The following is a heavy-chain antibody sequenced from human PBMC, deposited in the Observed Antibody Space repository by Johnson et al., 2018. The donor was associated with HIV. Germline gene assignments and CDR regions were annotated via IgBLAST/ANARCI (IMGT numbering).Heavy chain of an antibody. CDR3: CRVGPPQYDAFDK. CDR2: IRFDGSNK. CDR1: GFNFNTCG. Sequence: QVQLVESGGGVVQPGGSLRLSCAASGFNFNTCGMHWVRQAPGKGLEWVAFIRFDGSNKYYADSVKGRFTISRDDAKNSLFLQMNSLKTEDSAVYYCCRVGPPQYDAFDKWGQGTMVTVSS. D-gene: IGHD5-24*01. V-gene: IGHV3-30*02. J-gene: IGHJ3*02.